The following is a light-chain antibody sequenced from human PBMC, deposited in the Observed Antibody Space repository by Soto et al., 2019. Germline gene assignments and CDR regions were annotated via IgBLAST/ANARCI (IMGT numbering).Light chain of an antibody. J-gene: IGLJ1*01. CDR1: RSAGGGYKY. Sequence: LTQPASVSWSSGQSLRICCTGTRSAGGGYKYLSSHRRPPGETPNLLTYRVSCRPSRVSNRFSCSNSRNAASLPTSGLQSEDEAVHYCSSYSSSSIQVFGTRTTATVL. CDR2: RVS. V-gene: IGLV2-14*01. CDR3: SSYSSSSIQV.